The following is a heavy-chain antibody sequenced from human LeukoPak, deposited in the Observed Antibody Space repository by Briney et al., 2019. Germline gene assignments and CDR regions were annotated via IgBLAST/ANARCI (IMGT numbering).Heavy chain of an antibody. J-gene: IGHJ5*02. CDR1: GGSISSSSYY. CDR3: ARGGTGGLNWFDP. Sequence: PSETLSLTCTVSGGSISSSSYYWGWIRQPPGKGLEWIGSIYYSGSTYYNPSLKSRVTTSVDTSKNQFSLKLSSVTAADTAVYYCARGGTGGLNWFDPWGQGTLVTVSS. D-gene: IGHD1-26*01. CDR2: IYYSGST. V-gene: IGHV4-39*01.